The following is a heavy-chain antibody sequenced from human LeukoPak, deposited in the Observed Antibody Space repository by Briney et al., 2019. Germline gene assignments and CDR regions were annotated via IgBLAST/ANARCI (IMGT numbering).Heavy chain of an antibody. CDR3: ARASMVRGVIIGY. V-gene: IGHV3-7*01. D-gene: IGHD3-10*01. CDR1: GFTFSSYW. J-gene: IGHJ4*02. Sequence: GGSLRLSCAASGFTFSSYWMSWVRQAPGKGLEWVANIKQDGSEKYYVDSVKGRFTISRDNAKNSLYLQMNSLRAEDTAVYYCARASMVRGVIIGYWGQGTLVTVSS. CDR2: IKQDGSEK.